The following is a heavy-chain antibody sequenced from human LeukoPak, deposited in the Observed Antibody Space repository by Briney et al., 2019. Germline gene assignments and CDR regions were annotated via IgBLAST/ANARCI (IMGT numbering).Heavy chain of an antibody. D-gene: IGHD5-24*01. V-gene: IGHV4-34*01. CDR1: GGSFSGYY. CDR2: INHSGST. J-gene: IGHJ4*02. Sequence: SETLSLTCAVYGGSFSGYYWSWVRQPPGKGLEWIGEINHSGSTNYNPSLKSRVTISVDTSKNLFSLKLSSVTAADTAVYYCARDRDGLFDYWGQGTLVTVSS. CDR3: ARDRDGLFDY.